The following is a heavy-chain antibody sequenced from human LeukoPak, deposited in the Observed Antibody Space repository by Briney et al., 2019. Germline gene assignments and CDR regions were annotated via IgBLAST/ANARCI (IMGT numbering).Heavy chain of an antibody. V-gene: IGHV3-66*01. D-gene: IGHD3-22*01. CDR3: ARDQVTTEGYYYYGMDV. Sequence: GGSLRLSCAASGFTVSSNYMSWVRQAPGKGLEWVSVIYSGGSTYYADSVKGRFTISRDNSKNTLYLQMNSLRAEDTAVYYCARDQVTTEGYYYYGMDVWGQGTTVTVSS. CDR1: GFTVSSNY. J-gene: IGHJ6*02. CDR2: IYSGGST.